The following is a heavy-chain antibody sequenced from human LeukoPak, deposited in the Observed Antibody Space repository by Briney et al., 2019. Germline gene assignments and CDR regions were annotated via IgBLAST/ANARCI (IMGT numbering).Heavy chain of an antibody. D-gene: IGHD2-15*01. J-gene: IGHJ4*02. CDR2: IKQDGSEN. CDR1: GFTFGTYA. CDR3: ATGGSCFDY. Sequence: PPGGSLRLSCAASGFTFGTYAMSWVRQAPGKGLEWVANIKQDGSENYYVDSVKGRFTISRDNGKNSLYLQMNSLRAEDTAVYYCATGGSCFDYWGQGTLVTVSS. V-gene: IGHV3-7*05.